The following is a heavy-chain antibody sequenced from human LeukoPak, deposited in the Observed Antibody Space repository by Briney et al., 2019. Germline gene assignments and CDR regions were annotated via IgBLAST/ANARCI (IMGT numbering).Heavy chain of an antibody. D-gene: IGHD6-13*01. CDR1: GYTFTGNY. J-gene: IGHJ5*02. Sequence: GASVKVSCKASGYTFTGNYMHWVRQAPGQGLEWLGWINPKSGATNYAQKFQGRVIMTRDTSISTAYMEVNRLTSDDTAVYYCAREGIQSGIAAAGIFIDPWGQGTLVIVSS. CDR3: AREGIQSGIAAAGIFIDP. CDR2: INPKSGAT. V-gene: IGHV1-2*02.